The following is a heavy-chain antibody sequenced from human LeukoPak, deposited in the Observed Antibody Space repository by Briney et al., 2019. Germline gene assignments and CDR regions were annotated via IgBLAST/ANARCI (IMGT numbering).Heavy chain of an antibody. CDR3: ARSYTAMVMGDFDY. V-gene: IGHV1-46*01. CDR1: GGTLSSYA. J-gene: IGHJ4*02. D-gene: IGHD5-18*01. CDR2: INPSGGST. Sequence: ASVKVSCKASGGTLSSYAISWVRQAPGQGLEWMGIINPSGGSTSYAQKFQGRVTMTRDTSTSTVYMELSSLRSEDTAVYYCARSYTAMVMGDFDYWGQGTLVTVSS.